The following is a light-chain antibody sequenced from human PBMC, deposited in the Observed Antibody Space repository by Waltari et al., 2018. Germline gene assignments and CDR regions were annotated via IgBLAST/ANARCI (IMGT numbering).Light chain of an antibody. J-gene: IGLJ2*01. CDR1: TSDVGGYNY. CDR2: DVS. Sequence: QSALTQPASVSGSPGQSITISCTGTTSDVGGYNYVSWYQQHPGKAPKLMIYDVSNLPSGVSTRFSGSKSGNTASLTISGLQAEDEADYYCSSYTSINTVVFGGGTKLTVL. V-gene: IGLV2-14*01. CDR3: SSYTSINTVV.